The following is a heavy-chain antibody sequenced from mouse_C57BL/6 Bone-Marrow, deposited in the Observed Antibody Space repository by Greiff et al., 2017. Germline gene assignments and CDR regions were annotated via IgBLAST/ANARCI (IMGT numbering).Heavy chain of an antibody. D-gene: IGHD2-5*01. CDR3: ARESNYVNYAMDY. CDR2: IYPRSGNT. CDR1: GYTFTSYG. J-gene: IGHJ4*01. Sequence: QVQLQQSGAELARPGASVKLSCKASGYTFTSYGIRWVKQRPGQGLEWIGEIYPRSGNTYYNEKFKGKATLTADKSSSTAYMQLSSLTSEDSAVYFCARESNYVNYAMDYWGQGTSVTVSS. V-gene: IGHV1-81*01.